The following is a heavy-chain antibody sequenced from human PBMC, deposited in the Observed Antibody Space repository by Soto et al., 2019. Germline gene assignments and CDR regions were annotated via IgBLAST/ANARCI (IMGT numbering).Heavy chain of an antibody. V-gene: IGHV3-9*01. CDR2: VSWNKNYV. CDR3: AKTTPRMSTSRLFYLGS. D-gene: IGHD4-17*01. Sequence: PGGSLRLSCVASGFRFEDYAMHWVRQAPGKGLEWVSGVSWNKNYVAYGDSVKGRFTVSRDNDKNSLYLQMNSLRPEDTAVYYCAKTTPRMSTSRLFYLGSWDQGPLVTVSS. CDR1: GFRFEDYA. J-gene: IGHJ4*02.